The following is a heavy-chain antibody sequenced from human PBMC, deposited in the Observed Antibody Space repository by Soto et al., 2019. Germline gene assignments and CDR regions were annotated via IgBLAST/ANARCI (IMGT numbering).Heavy chain of an antibody. V-gene: IGHV3-30-3*01. CDR3: ARDHDSSGYTVGFDP. Sequence: PGGSLRLSCAASGFTFSSYAMHWVRQAPGKGLEWVAVISYDGSNKYYADSVKGRFTISRDNSKNTLYLQMNSLRAEDTALYYCARDHDSSGYTVGFDPWGQGTLVTVSS. CDR2: ISYDGSNK. CDR1: GFTFSSYA. D-gene: IGHD3-22*01. J-gene: IGHJ5*02.